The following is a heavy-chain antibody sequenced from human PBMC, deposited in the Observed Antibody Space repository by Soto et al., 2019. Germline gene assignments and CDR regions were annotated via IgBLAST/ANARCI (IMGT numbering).Heavy chain of an antibody. CDR3: ARGLEWLQFRAFDY. CDR2: INSDGSSA. CDR1: GFTFSNYW. V-gene: IGHV3-74*01. J-gene: IGHJ4*02. Sequence: GGSLRLSCAASGFTFSNYWMHWVRQAPGKGLVWVSRINSDGSSASYADSVKGRFNISRDNAKNTLYLQMNSLRAEDTAVYYCARGLEWLQFRAFDYWGQGTLVTVSS. D-gene: IGHD5-12*01.